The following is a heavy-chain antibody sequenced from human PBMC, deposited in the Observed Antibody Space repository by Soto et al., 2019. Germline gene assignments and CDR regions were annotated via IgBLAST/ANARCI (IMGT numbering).Heavy chain of an antibody. D-gene: IGHD2-8*02. CDR3: EPRDTGGFLRYFDN. Sequence: SVKVSCKASGGTLTNFINYPINWVRQAPGQGLEWMGGIVPNIGTVNYAQKFQGRVTITADKSTGTAYMELSSLRSEDTALYSREPRDTGGFLRYFDNWGQGTLVTVSS. J-gene: IGHJ4*02. CDR1: GGTLTNFINYP. CDR2: IVPNIGTV. V-gene: IGHV1-69*06.